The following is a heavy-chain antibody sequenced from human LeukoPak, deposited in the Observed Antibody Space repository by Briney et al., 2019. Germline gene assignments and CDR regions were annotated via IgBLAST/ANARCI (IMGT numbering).Heavy chain of an antibody. CDR2: ISWNSGSI. Sequence: GRSLRLSCAASGFTFDDYAMHWVRQAPGKGLEWVSGISWNSGSIGYADSVKGRFTISRDNAKNSLYLQMNSLRAEDTALYYCAKTYSSSWYGFNDAFDIWGQGTMVTVSS. CDR1: GFTFDDYA. V-gene: IGHV3-9*01. CDR3: AKTYSSSWYGFNDAFDI. J-gene: IGHJ3*02. D-gene: IGHD6-13*01.